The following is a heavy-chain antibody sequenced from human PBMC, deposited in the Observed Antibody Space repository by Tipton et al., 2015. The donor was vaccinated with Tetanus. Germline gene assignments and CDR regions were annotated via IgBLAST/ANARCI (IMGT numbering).Heavy chain of an antibody. V-gene: IGHV4-39*01. CDR1: GGSISSDAHY. CDR2: IYYSGST. J-gene: IGHJ4*02. D-gene: IGHD3-10*01. Sequence: TLSLTCSVSGGSISSDAHYWSWIRQPPGKALEWIGSIYYSGSTFYHPSLQSRVTISVDTSKNQFSLRLSSVTAADTAVYFCARHPPPYYYGSGSYFDYWGQGTPVTVSS. CDR3: ARHPPPYYYGSGSYFDY.